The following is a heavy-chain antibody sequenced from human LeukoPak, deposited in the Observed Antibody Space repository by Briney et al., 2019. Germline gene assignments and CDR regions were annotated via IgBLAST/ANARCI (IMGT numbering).Heavy chain of an antibody. D-gene: IGHD3-22*01. CDR3: ARMYYDSSGYFYYFDY. CDR2: IYYSGST. V-gene: IGHV4-59*08. J-gene: IGHJ4*02. CDR1: GGSLSSYY. Sequence: PSETLSLTCAVSGGSLSSYYWSWIRQPPGKGLEWIGYIYYSGSTNYNPPLKSRVTISVDTSKNQFSLKLSSVTAADTAVYYCARMYYDSSGYFYYFDYWGQGTLDTVSS.